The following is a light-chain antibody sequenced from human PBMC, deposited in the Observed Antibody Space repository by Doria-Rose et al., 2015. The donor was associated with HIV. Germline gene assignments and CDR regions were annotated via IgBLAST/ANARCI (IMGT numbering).Light chain of an antibody. J-gene: IGKJ1*01. CDR3: YQYGTSWT. Sequence: TQSPGTLSLSPGERATLSCRASQSFSSTYLTWYQQKPGQAPSLLIYDGSTRATGIPDRFSASGSGTDFTLTINRLEPEDFALYYFYQYGTSWTFGQGTKVEI. CDR2: DGS. V-gene: IGKV3-20*01. CDR1: QSFSSTY.